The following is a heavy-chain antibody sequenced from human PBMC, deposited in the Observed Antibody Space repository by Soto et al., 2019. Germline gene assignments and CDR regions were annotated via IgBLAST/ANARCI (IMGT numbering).Heavy chain of an antibody. Sequence: EVHLVESGGGLVQPGGSLRLSCATSGFTFRSYWMTWVRQAPGKGLEWVASIKQDGSEDHYVDSVKGRFTISRDNAENSLYLQMNSVKVHATSVYYCARDPGRRFDYWGPGTLVTVSS. CDR3: ARDPGRRFDY. D-gene: IGHD6-25*01. CDR2: IKQDGSED. J-gene: IGHJ4*02. V-gene: IGHV3-7*03. CDR1: GFTFRSYW.